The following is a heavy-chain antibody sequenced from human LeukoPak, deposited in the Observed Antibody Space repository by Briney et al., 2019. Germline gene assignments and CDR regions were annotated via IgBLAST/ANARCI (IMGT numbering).Heavy chain of an antibody. CDR1: GYTFTVYY. CDR2: INPNSGGT. V-gene: IGHV1-2*02. D-gene: IGHD2-15*01. CDR3: ARADCSGGDCYSGY. Sequence: AASVKVSYKASGYTFTVYYMHWVRQAPGQGLEWMGWINPNSGGTIYAQKFQGRVTMTRDTSISTAYMELSRLRSDDTAVFYCARADCSGGDCYSGYWGQGTLVTISS. J-gene: IGHJ4*02.